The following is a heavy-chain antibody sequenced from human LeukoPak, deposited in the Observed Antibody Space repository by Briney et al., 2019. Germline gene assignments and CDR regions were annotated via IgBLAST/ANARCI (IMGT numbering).Heavy chain of an antibody. CDR3: ARGRYYYGSGSYYYYYMDV. Sequence: SVKVSCKASGGTFSSYAISWVRQAPGQGLEWMGGIIPIFGTANYAQKFQGRVTITTDESTSTAYMELSSLRSEDTAVYYCARGRYYYGSGSYYYYYMDVWGKGATVTVSS. V-gene: IGHV1-69*05. J-gene: IGHJ6*03. CDR1: GGTFSSYA. CDR2: IIPIFGTA. D-gene: IGHD3-10*01.